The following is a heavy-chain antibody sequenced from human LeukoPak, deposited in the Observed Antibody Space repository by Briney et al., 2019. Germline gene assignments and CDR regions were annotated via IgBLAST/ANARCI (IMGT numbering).Heavy chain of an antibody. CDR1: GGPISSYY. Sequence: PSETLSLTYTVSGGPISSYYCSWIRQPPGKGLEWIGYIYYSGSTNYNPSLKSRVTISVDTSKNQFSLKLSSVTTADTAVYYCARIEYYYYYMDVWGKGTTVTVSS. J-gene: IGHJ6*03. V-gene: IGHV4-59*01. CDR2: IYYSGST. CDR3: ARIEYYYYYMDV.